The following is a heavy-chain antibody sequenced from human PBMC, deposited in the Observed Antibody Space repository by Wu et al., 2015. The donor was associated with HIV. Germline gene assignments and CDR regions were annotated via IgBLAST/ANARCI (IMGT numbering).Heavy chain of an antibody. D-gene: IGHD3-3*01. CDR3: ASGLRESAFDM. CDR2: IIPIFDTI. Sequence: QVQLVQSGPEVRKSGSSVRVSCKVYGGSFKANAFNWVRQAPGEGLEWMGRIIPIFDTINYAQKFQGRVAIAADDSTATVYMELRSLRSDDTAFYYCASGLRESAFDMWGQGTLVTVSS. J-gene: IGHJ3*02. CDR1: GGSFKANA. V-gene: IGHV1-69*15.